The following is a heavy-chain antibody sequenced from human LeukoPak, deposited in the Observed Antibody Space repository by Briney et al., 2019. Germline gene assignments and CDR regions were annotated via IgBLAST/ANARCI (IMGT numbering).Heavy chain of an antibody. V-gene: IGHV1-8*03. Sequence: ASVKVSCKASGYTFTSYDINWVRQATGQGLEWMGWMNPNSGNTGYAQKFQGRVTITTDESTSTAYMELSSLRSEDTAVYYCARAPSGQLVPFDYWGQGTLVTVSS. D-gene: IGHD6-6*01. CDR3: ARAPSGQLVPFDY. J-gene: IGHJ4*02. CDR2: MNPNSGNT. CDR1: GYTFTSYD.